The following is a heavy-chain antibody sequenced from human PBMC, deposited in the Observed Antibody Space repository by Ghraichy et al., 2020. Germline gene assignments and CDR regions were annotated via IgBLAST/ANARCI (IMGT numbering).Heavy chain of an antibody. Sequence: GGSLRLSCIASGFTFSNFEMNWVRKAPGKGLERISYISSGSGSTMYYEESVKGRFTISRDNAKNTLYLQMTRLRADDTAIYYCAKGGYCSGGTFYYLNAFALCGQGTMVTVSS. CDR1: GFTFSNFE. CDR2: ISSGSGSTM. CDR3: AKGGYCSGGTFYYLNAFAL. J-gene: IGHJ3*01. D-gene: IGHD2-15*01. V-gene: IGHV3-48*03.